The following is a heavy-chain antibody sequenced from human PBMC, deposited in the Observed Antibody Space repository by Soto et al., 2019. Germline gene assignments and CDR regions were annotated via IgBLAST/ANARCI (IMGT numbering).Heavy chain of an antibody. J-gene: IGHJ5*02. Sequence: EVQMVESGGGLVKPGGSLRLSCAASGFTFSSYSMNWVRQAPGKGLEWVSSISSSSSYIYYADSVKGRFTISRDNAKNSLYLPMNSLRAEDTAVYYCARVAVAGSNWFDPWGQGTLVTVSS. D-gene: IGHD6-19*01. V-gene: IGHV3-21*01. CDR3: ARVAVAGSNWFDP. CDR2: ISSSSSYI. CDR1: GFTFSSYS.